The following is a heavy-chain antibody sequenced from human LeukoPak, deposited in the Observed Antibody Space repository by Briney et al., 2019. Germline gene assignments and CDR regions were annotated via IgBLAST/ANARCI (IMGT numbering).Heavy chain of an antibody. Sequence: NSSETLPLTCTVSGGSISSYYWSWIRQPPGKGLEWIGYIYYSGSTNYNPSLKSRVTISVDTSKNQFSLKLSSVTAADTAVYYCARVNLYYYYMDVWGKGTTVTISS. V-gene: IGHV4-59*01. J-gene: IGHJ6*03. CDR2: IYYSGST. CDR3: ARVNLYYYYMDV. CDR1: GGSISSYY.